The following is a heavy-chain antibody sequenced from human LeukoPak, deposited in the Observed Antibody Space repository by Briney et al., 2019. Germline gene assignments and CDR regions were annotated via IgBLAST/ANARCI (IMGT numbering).Heavy chain of an antibody. V-gene: IGHV1-69*13. CDR3: ARDAYGGNSFDY. D-gene: IGHD4-23*01. CDR2: IIPIFGTA. Sequence: ASVKVSCKASGGTVSSNAISWVRQAPGQGLEWMGGIIPIFGTANYAQKFQGRVTITADVSTSTAYIELSSLRSEDTAVYYCARDAYGGNSFDYWGQRTLVTVSS. CDR1: GGTVSSNA. J-gene: IGHJ4*02.